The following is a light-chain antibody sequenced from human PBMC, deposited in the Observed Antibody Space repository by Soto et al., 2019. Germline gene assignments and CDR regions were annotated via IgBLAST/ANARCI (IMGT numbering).Light chain of an antibody. CDR2: WPS. J-gene: IGKJ3*01. CDR3: QEYYSTPFT. CDR1: QSVLYSSNNKNY. V-gene: IGKV4-1*01. Sequence: DIVLTQSPDSLAVSLGERATINCKSSQSVLYSSNNKNYLAWYQQKPGQPPKLLIYWPSTRDSGVPDRFSGSGSGTDFTLTNSGLQAEDVAVYYGQEYYSTPFTFGTGTKVDIK.